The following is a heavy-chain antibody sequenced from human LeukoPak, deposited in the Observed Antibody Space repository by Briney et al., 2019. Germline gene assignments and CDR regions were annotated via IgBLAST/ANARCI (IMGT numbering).Heavy chain of an antibody. D-gene: IGHD6-13*01. CDR3: AKSASSSSWYYFDY. Sequence: GGSLRLSCAASEFSFSTYAMTWVRQAPGKGLEWVSGISASNGRTYYADPVRGRFTISRENSKNTLYLQMNNLRAEDTAVYYCAKSASSSSWYYFDYWGQGALVTVSS. V-gene: IGHV3-23*01. J-gene: IGHJ4*02. CDR2: ISASNGRT. CDR1: EFSFSTYA.